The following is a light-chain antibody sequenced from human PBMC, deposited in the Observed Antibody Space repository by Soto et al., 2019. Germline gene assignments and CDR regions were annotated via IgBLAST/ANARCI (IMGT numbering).Light chain of an antibody. Sequence: DIQMTQSPSTMSASVGDRVTITCRASQRISSWLAWYQQKPGKAPKLLTYKATSVESGVPSRFSGSGSGTEFTITISRLQPDVFATYYCQQYNSYWTFGQGTKVEIK. CDR2: KAT. V-gene: IGKV1-5*03. CDR3: QQYNSYWT. CDR1: QRISSW. J-gene: IGKJ1*01.